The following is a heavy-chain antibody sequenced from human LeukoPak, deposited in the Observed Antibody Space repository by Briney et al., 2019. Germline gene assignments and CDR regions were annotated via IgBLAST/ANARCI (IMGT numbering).Heavy chain of an antibody. CDR1: GFTVSTNY. CDR3: ARDGYYDSSGYRKHDGFDI. CDR2: IYSGGIT. J-gene: IGHJ3*02. V-gene: IGHV3-66*01. Sequence: GGSLRLSCAASGFTVSTNYMSWVRQAPGKGLEWVSLIYSGGITQYADSVKGRFTISRDDSKNTLYLQMTSLRAEDTAVYHCARDGYYDSSGYRKHDGFDIWGQGTLVTVSS. D-gene: IGHD3-22*01.